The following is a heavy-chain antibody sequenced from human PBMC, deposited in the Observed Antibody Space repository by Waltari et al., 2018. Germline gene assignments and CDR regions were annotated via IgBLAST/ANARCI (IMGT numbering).Heavy chain of an antibody. Sequence: EVQLVESGGGLVKPGGFLRLSCAASGFDFSSYNMNWVRQAPGKGLECVSSISASTTFIYYADSVRGRFTISRDNAKSSLYLQMNSLGPDDTAVYYCARDGTRSSWPPNCFDPWGQGTLVTVSS. CDR2: ISASTTFI. CDR3: ARDGTRSSWPPNCFDP. CDR1: GFDFSSYN. V-gene: IGHV3-21*02. J-gene: IGHJ5*02. D-gene: IGHD6-13*01.